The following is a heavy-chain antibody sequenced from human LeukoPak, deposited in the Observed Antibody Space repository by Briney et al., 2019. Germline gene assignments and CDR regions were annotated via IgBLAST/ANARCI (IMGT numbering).Heavy chain of an antibody. D-gene: IGHD3-22*01. CDR3: ATDSSGCFDY. CDR1: GFTFSSYA. CDR2: ISGSGGST. J-gene: IGHJ4*02. Sequence: GGSLRLSCAASGFTFSSYAMSWVRQAPGKGLEWVSAISGSGGSTYYADSVKGRFTISRDNAKNSLYLQMNSLRAEDTAVYYCATDSSGCFDYWGQGTLVTVSS. V-gene: IGHV3-23*01.